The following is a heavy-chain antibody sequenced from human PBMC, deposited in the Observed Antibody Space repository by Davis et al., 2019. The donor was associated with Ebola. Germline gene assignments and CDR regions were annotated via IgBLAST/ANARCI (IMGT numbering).Heavy chain of an antibody. Sequence: GESLKISCAASGFTFSDYYMSWIRQAPGKGLEWVSYISSSGSTIYYADSVKGRFTISRDNAKNSLYLQMNSLRDEDTAVYYCAKAPTGVQHLVQPGYFHHWGQGTLVTVSS. CDR2: ISSSGSTI. J-gene: IGHJ1*01. CDR1: GFTFSDYY. V-gene: IGHV3-11*04. D-gene: IGHD6-13*01. CDR3: AKAPTGVQHLVQPGYFHH.